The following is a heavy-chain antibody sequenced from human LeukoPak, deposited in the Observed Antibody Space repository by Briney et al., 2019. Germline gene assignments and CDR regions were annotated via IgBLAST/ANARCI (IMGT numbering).Heavy chain of an antibody. CDR1: GYSISSGYY. CDR2: IYHSGST. J-gene: IGHJ4*02. D-gene: IGHD3-22*01. V-gene: IGHV4-38-2*02. CDR3: ARLDSSGYYCY. Sequence: SETLSLTCTVSGYSISSGYYWGWIRQPPGKGLEWTGSIYHSGSTYYNPSLKSRVTISVDTSKNQFSLKLSSVTAADTAVYYCARLDSSGYYCYWGQGTLVTVSS.